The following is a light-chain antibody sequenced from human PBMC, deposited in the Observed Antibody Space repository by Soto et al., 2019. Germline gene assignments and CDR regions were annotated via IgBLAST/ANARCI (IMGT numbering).Light chain of an antibody. CDR1: QSVSSSY. CDR2: GAS. J-gene: IGKJ1*01. CDR3: QQYGSLPPT. Sequence: EIVLTQSPGTLSLSPGERATLSCRASQSVSSSYLAWYQQKPGQAPRLLIYGASSRATGIPDRFSCSGSGTDFTLTISRLEPEDFAVYYCQQYGSLPPTFGQGTKVDIK. V-gene: IGKV3-20*01.